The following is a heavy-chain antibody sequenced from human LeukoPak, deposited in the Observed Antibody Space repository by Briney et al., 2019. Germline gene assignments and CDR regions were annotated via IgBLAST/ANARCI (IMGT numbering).Heavy chain of an antibody. Sequence: PAETLSLTCTVSGGFINSYYWSWIRQPAGKGLEWIGRVYTSGITNYNPSLKSRITMSVDTSKNQFSLKLTSVTAADTAVYYCARHNGFDRGYYYYMDVWGKGTTVTVSS. V-gene: IGHV4-4*07. CDR1: GGFINSYY. D-gene: IGHD3-9*01. CDR3: ARHNGFDRGYYYYMDV. J-gene: IGHJ6*03. CDR2: VYTSGIT.